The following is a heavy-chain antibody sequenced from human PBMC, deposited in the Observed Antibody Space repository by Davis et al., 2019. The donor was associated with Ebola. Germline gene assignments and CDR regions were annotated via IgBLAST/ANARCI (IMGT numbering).Heavy chain of an antibody. CDR1: EFTLSSYA. CDR2: VSYDGSNT. D-gene: IGHD3-10*01. Sequence: GESLKISCAASEFTLSSYAMHWVRQTPGKGLEWVAVVSYDGSNTYYADSVKGRFIISRDNMKKTLYLQMNSLNTDDTAVYYCARVRYFGSGSRSGAYYYYGMDVWGQGTTVTVSS. V-gene: IGHV3-30*01. J-gene: IGHJ6*02. CDR3: ARVRYFGSGSRSGAYYYYGMDV.